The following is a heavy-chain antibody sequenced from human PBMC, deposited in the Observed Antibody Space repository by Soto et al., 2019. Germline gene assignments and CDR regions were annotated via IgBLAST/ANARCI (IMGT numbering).Heavy chain of an antibody. CDR1: GFTFSSFG. J-gene: IGHJ4*02. D-gene: IGHD6-19*01. Sequence: GGSLRLSCAASGFTFSSFGMRWVRQAPGKGLEWVALISYDGSNKYYADSVKGRFTISRDKSKNTLYLQMNSLRAEDTAVYYCAKDRGWSSADLDYWGQGTLVTVSS. V-gene: IGHV3-30*18. CDR3: AKDRGWSSADLDY. CDR2: ISYDGSNK.